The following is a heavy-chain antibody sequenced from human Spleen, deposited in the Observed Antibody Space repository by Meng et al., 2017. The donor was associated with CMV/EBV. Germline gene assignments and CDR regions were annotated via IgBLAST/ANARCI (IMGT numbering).Heavy chain of an antibody. CDR3: ARASPVTTPLYYYYGMDV. V-gene: IGHV1-18*01. D-gene: IGHD4-11*01. CDR2: SSAYNGNT. CDR1: GYTFTSYG. Sequence: ASVKVSCKASGYTFTSYGISWVRQAPGQGLEWMGWSSAYNGNTNYAQKLQGRVTMTTDTSTSTAYMELRSLRSDDTAVYYCARASPVTTPLYYYYGMDVWGQGTTVTVSS. J-gene: IGHJ6*02.